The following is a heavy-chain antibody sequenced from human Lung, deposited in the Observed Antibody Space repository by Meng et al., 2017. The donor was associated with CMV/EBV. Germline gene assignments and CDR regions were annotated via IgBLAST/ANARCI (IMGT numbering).Heavy chain of an antibody. Sequence: LSCAASGFSCSGASLNWVRQSPGKGLEWVAHIKDKNEGATTDYAASVKGRFTISRDDSKSTLYLHMKSLKIEDAAIYYCTTFADFDLWGRGTLVTVSS. V-gene: IGHV3-15*01. CDR2: IKDKNEGATT. CDR3: TTFADFDL. J-gene: IGHJ2*01. CDR1: GFSCSGAS.